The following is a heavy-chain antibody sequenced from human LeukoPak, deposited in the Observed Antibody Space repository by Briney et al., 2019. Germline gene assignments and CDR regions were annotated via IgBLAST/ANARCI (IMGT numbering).Heavy chain of an antibody. CDR2: ISYDGSNK. J-gene: IGHJ4*02. CDR1: GFTFSSYS. Sequence: GGSLRLSCAASGFTFSSYSMNWVRQAPGKGLEWVAVISYDGSNKYYADSVKGRFTISRDNSKNTLYLQMNSLRAEDTAVYYCAIRNSLDYWGQGTLVTVSS. D-gene: IGHD4-11*01. CDR3: AIRNSLDY. V-gene: IGHV3-30*03.